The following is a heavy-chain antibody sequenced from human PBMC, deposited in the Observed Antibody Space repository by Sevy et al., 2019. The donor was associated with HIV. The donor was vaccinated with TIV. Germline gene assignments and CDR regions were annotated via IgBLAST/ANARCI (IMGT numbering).Heavy chain of an antibody. Sequence: ASVKVSCKASGGTFSSYAISWVRQAPGQGLEWMGGIIPIFGTANYSQKFQGRVTITADKSTSTAYMELSSLRSEDTAVYYCARVKRDLYSGNYQLDYWGQGTLVTVSS. CDR2: IIPIFGTA. CDR3: ARVKRDLYSGNYQLDY. J-gene: IGHJ4*02. D-gene: IGHD1-26*01. V-gene: IGHV1-69*06. CDR1: GGTFSSYA.